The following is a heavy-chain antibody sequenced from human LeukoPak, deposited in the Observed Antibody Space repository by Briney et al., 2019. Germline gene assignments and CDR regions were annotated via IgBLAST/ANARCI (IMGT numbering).Heavy chain of an antibody. CDR1: GFTFTAYY. Sequence: ASMKVSCKASGFTFTAYYIHWVRQAPGQGLEWMGWINPDSGGTNYAQNFQGRVTMTRDTSISTAYMELSSLRSDDTAVYYCAAYYVFWNGPTVYWGQGTLVTVSS. CDR2: INPDSGGT. D-gene: IGHD3-3*01. CDR3: AAYYVFWNGPTVY. V-gene: IGHV1-2*02. J-gene: IGHJ4*02.